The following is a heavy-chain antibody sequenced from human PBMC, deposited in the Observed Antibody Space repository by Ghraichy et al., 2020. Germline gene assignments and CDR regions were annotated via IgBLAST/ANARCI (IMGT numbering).Heavy chain of an antibody. CDR2: ISSSSSYT. D-gene: IGHD6-13*01. CDR1: GFTFSDYY. Sequence: GGSLRLSCAASGFTFSDYYMSWIRQAPGKGLEWVSYISSSSSYTNYADSVKGRFTISRDNAKNSLYLQMNSLRAEDTAVYYCASLGRASSGFYYYYMDVWGKGTTVTVSS. CDR3: ASLGRASSGFYYYYMDV. V-gene: IGHV3-11*06. J-gene: IGHJ6*03.